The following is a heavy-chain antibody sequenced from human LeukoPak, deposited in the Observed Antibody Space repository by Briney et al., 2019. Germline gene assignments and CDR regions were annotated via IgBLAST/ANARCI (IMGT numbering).Heavy chain of an antibody. D-gene: IGHD3-10*01. Sequence: GGSLRLSCAASGFTFSSYAMHWVRQAPGKGLEWVAVISYDGSNKYYADSVKGRFTISRDNSKNTLYLQMSSLRAEDTAVYYCAKDRGSYDAFDIWGQGTMVTVSS. CDR1: GFTFSSYA. J-gene: IGHJ3*02. CDR2: ISYDGSNK. CDR3: AKDRGSYDAFDI. V-gene: IGHV3-30-3*01.